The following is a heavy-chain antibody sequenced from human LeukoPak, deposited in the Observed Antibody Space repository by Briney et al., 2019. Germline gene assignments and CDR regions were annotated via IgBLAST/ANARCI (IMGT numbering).Heavy chain of an antibody. D-gene: IGHD1-26*01. Sequence: SETLSLTCTVSGGSISSGSYYWSWIRQPAGKGLEWIGRIYTSGSTNYNPSLKSRVTISVDTSKNQFSLKLSSVTAADTAVYYCAREGSSDAFDIWGQGTMVTVSS. V-gene: IGHV4-61*02. CDR2: IYTSGST. CDR3: AREGSSDAFDI. CDR1: GGSISSGSYY. J-gene: IGHJ3*02.